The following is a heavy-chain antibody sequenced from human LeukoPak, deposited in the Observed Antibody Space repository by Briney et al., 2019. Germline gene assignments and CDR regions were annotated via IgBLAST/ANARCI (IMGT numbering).Heavy chain of an antibody. CDR2: ISSGSSYI. CDR1: GFTCSSYN. V-gene: IGHV3-21*01. CDR3: ARDLWSGYYSDY. D-gene: IGHD3-3*01. J-gene: IGHJ4*02. Sequence: PGGSLRLSCAASGFTCSSYNMNWVRQAPGKGLEWVSSISSGSSYIYYADSVKGRFTVSRDNAKNSLYLQMNSLRAEDTAVYYCARDLWSGYYSDYWGQGTLVTVSS.